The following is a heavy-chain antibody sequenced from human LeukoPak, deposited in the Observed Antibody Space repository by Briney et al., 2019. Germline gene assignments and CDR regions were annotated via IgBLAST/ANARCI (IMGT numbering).Heavy chain of an antibody. D-gene: IGHD3-3*01. V-gene: IGHV5-51*01. CDR2: IYPGDSDT. Sequence: GQSLKISCKGSRYSFTSYWIGWVRQMPGKGLEWMGIIYPGDSDTRYSPSFQGQVTISADKSISTAYLQWSSLEASDTAMYYCAAGYYDFWSGYHDENLGFDYWGQGTLVTVSS. J-gene: IGHJ4*02. CDR1: RYSFTSYW. CDR3: AAGYYDFWSGYHDENLGFDY.